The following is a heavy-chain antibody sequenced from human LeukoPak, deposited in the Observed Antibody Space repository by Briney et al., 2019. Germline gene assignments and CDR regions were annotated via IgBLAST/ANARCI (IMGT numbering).Heavy chain of an antibody. J-gene: IGHJ4*02. D-gene: IGHD2-21*02. CDR3: ARSMGDLRGLIDY. Sequence: SQTLSLTCTVSGGSISSGAYYWSWIRQHPGKGLEWIGYIYYSGSTYYNPSLKSRVTISVDTSKNQFSLNLSSVTAADTAVYYCARSMGDLRGLIDYWGQGTLVTVSS. V-gene: IGHV4-31*03. CDR2: IYYSGST. CDR1: GGSISSGAYY.